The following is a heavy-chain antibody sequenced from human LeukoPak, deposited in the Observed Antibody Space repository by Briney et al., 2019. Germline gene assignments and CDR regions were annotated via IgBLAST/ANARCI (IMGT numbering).Heavy chain of an antibody. CDR1: GGSISSGDYY. CDR2: IYYSGNT. Sequence: SQTLSLACTVSGGSISSGDYYWSWIRQPPGKGLEWIGYIYYSGNTYYNPSLKNRVTISVDTSKNQFSLKLSSVTAADTAVYYCARPHSSGWYPFDYWGQGSLVTVSS. V-gene: IGHV4-30-4*01. CDR3: ARPHSSGWYPFDY. J-gene: IGHJ4*02. D-gene: IGHD6-19*01.